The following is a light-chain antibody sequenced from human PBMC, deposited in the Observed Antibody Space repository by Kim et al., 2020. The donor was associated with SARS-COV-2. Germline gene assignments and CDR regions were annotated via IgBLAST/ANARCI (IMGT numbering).Light chain of an antibody. CDR3: AAWDDSLSVWV. CDR1: SSNIGSNY. J-gene: IGLJ3*02. V-gene: IGLV1-47*01. Sequence: GQRVIISCSGSSSNIGSNYVYWYQQLPGTAPKLLIYRNNQRPSGVPDRFSGSKSGTSASLAISGLRSEDEADYYCAAWDDSLSVWVFGGGTQLTVL. CDR2: RNN.